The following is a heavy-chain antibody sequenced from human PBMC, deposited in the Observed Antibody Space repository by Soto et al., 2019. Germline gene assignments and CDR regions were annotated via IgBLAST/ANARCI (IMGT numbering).Heavy chain of an antibody. CDR1: GFTVSSNY. J-gene: IGHJ4*02. D-gene: IGHD3-10*01. CDR3: ARGRWFGGEFDY. CDR2: IYSGGST. V-gene: IGHV3-66*01. Sequence: EVQLVESGGGLVQPGGSLRLSCAASGFTVSSNYMSWVRRAPGKGLEWVSVIYSGGSTYYADSVKGRFTISRDNSKNTLYRQMNSLRAEDTAVYYWARGRWFGGEFDYWGQGTLVTVSS.